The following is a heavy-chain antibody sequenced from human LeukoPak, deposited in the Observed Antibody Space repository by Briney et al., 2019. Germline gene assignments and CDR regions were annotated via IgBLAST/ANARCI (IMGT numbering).Heavy chain of an antibody. J-gene: IGHJ4*01. CDR3: AKGIYSSGWSYFDY. V-gene: IGHV3-23*01. CDR1: GFTFSNSA. Sequence: TGGSLRLSCAASGFTFSNSAMSWVRQAPGKGLEWVSTLSGSGITTYYADSVKGRFTISRDNSKNTLYLQMNTLRAEDSALYYCAKGIYSSGWSYFDYWDHGTLVTVSS. D-gene: IGHD6-19*01. CDR2: LSGSGITT.